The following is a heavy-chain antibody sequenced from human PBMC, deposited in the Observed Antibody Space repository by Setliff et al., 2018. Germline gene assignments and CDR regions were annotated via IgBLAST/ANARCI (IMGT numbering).Heavy chain of an antibody. V-gene: IGHV3-15*01. CDR2: IKSKTDGGTT. Sequence: PGGSLRLSCATSGLTISYYYMDWVRQAPGKGLEWVGRIKSKTDGGTTDYAAPVEGRFTISRDDSKNTVYLQMNSLITEDTAVYYCLTFSSGWSPSWGQGTLVTVSS. D-gene: IGHD6-25*01. CDR1: GLTISYYY. CDR3: LTFSSGWSPS. J-gene: IGHJ4*02.